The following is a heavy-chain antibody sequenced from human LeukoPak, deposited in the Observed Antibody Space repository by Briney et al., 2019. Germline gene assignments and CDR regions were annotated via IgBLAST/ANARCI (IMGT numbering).Heavy chain of an antibody. Sequence: HRASVKVSCKASGGTFSSYAISWVRQAPGQGLEWMGGIIPIFGTANYAQKFQGRVTITADESTSTAYMELSSLRSEDTAVYYCATEILLRFQSGAFDIWGQGTMVTVSS. CDR1: GGTFSSYA. CDR2: IIPIFGTA. CDR3: ATEILLRFQSGAFDI. D-gene: IGHD3-10*01. V-gene: IGHV1-69*13. J-gene: IGHJ3*02.